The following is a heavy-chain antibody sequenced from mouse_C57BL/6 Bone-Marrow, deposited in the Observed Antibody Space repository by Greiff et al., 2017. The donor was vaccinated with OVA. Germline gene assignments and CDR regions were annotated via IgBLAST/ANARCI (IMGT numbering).Heavy chain of an antibody. CDR2: IDPEDGDT. J-gene: IGHJ2*01. CDR1: GFNIKDYY. V-gene: IGHV14-1*01. Sequence: VHVKQSGAELVRPGASVKLSCTASGFNIKDYYMHWVKQRPEQGLEWIGRIDPEDGDTEYAPKFQGKATMTADTASNTAYLQLSSLTSEDTAVYYCTTSLRSPFDDWGQGTTLTVSS. D-gene: IGHD1-1*01. CDR3: TTSLRSPFDD.